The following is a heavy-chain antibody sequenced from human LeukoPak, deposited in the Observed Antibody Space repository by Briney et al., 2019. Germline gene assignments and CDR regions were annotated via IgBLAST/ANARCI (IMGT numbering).Heavy chain of an antibody. V-gene: IGHV1-69*05. CDR2: IIPIFGTA. CDR3: ARGDSRYYYDSSGYLDY. CDR1: GGTFSIYA. Sequence: GSSVKVSCKASGGTFSIYAISWVRQAPGQGLEWMGGIIPIFGTANYAQKFQGRVTITTDESTSTAYMELSSLRSEDTAVSYCARGDSRYYYDSSGYLDYWGQGTLVTVSS. D-gene: IGHD3-22*01. J-gene: IGHJ4*02.